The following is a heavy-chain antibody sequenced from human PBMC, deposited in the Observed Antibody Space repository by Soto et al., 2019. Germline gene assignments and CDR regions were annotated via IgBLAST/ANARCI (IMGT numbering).Heavy chain of an antibody. J-gene: IGHJ4*02. D-gene: IGHD6-19*01. V-gene: IGHV4-38-2*01. CDR2: IYHSGST. Sequence: SETLSLTCAVSGYSISSGYYWGWIRQPPGKGLEWIGSIYHSGSTYYNPSLKSRVTISVDTSKNQFSLKLSSVTAADTAVYYCAGAIAVAGMGYFDYWGQGTLVTVSS. CDR3: AGAIAVAGMGYFDY. CDR1: GYSISSGYY.